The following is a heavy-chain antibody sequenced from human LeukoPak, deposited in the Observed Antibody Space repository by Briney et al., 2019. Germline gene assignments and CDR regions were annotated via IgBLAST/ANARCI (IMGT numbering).Heavy chain of an antibody. D-gene: IGHD6-6*01. Sequence: SETLSLTCAAYGGTFSGYYRGWIRQPPGKGLEWIGEINHSGSSNYNPSLISRVPLSLHTSKNQFSLMLSSVTDAHTAIYYFTARGEQLFPNCFDPSGQGTLFTVSS. J-gene: IGHJ5*02. V-gene: IGHV4-34*08. CDR3: TARGEQLFPNCFDP. CDR2: INHSGSS. CDR1: GGTFSGYY.